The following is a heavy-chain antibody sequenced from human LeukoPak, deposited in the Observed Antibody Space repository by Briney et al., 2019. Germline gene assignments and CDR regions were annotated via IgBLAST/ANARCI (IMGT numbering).Heavy chain of an antibody. Sequence: ASVKVSCKASGYTFTSYDINWVRQATGQGLEWMGWMDPNSGNTGYAQKFQGRATITRNTSISTAYMELSSLRSEDTAVYYCARARTTVVTRFVFDYWGQGTLVTISS. D-gene: IGHD4-23*01. CDR1: GYTFTSYD. CDR2: MDPNSGNT. CDR3: ARARTTVVTRFVFDY. V-gene: IGHV1-8*03. J-gene: IGHJ4*02.